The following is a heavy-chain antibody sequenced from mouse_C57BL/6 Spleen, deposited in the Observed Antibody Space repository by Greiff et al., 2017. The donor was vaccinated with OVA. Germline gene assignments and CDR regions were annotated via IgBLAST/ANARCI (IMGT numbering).Heavy chain of an antibody. V-gene: IGHV1-4*01. CDR2: INPSSGYT. J-gene: IGHJ1*03. D-gene: IGHD1-1*01. CDR1: GYTFTSYT. CDR3: ARRGVVATGFDV. Sequence: QVQLRQSGAELARPGASVKMSCKASGYTFTSYTMHWVKQRPGQGLEWIGYINPSSGYTKYNQKFKDKATLTADKSSSTAYMQLSSLTSEDSAVYYCARRGVVATGFDVWGTGTTVTVSS.